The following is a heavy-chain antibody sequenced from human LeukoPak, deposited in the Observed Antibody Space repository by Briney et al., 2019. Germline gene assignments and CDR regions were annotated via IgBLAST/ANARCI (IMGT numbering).Heavy chain of an antibody. Sequence: GGSLRLSCAASGFTVSSSYMSWVRQAPGKGLEWVSVIYSGGSTYYADSVKGRFTISRDNSKNTLYLQMNSLRAEDTAVYYCARDASYGDYAFDYWGQGTLVTVSS. V-gene: IGHV3-53*01. J-gene: IGHJ4*02. CDR3: ARDASYGDYAFDY. D-gene: IGHD4-17*01. CDR1: GFTVSSSY. CDR2: IYSGGST.